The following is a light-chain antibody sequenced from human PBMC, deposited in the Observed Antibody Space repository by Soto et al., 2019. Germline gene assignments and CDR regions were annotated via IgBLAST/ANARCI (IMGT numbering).Light chain of an antibody. CDR2: RNN. CDR3: TSWDDSLIGVV. V-gene: IGLV1-47*01. Sequence: QSVLIQPPSVSGTPGQRFSISCSGSNSNIGNNYVYWYQHLPGTAPTLLISRNNQRPSGVPDRFSGSKSGTSASLAISGLRSEDEADYYCTSWDDSLIGVVFGGGTKVTVL. CDR1: NSNIGNNY. J-gene: IGLJ3*02.